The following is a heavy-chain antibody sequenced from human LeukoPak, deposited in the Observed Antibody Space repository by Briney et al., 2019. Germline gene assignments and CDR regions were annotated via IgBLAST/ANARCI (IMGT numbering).Heavy chain of an antibody. CDR3: ARGWASSWYYVDF. CDR1: GGSMRNYY. Sequence: SETLSLTCAVSGGSMRNYYWSWTRQPPGKGLEWIGYTYDSGSSSYNPSLRSRVSISIDTSKNQFSLNLSSVTAADTAVYYCARGWASSWYYVDFWGQGTLVTVSS. J-gene: IGHJ4*02. D-gene: IGHD2-2*01. CDR2: TYDSGSS. V-gene: IGHV4-59*01.